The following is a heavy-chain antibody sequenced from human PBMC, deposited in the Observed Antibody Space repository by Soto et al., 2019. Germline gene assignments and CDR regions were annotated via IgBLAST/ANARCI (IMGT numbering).Heavy chain of an antibody. D-gene: IGHD2-2*01. V-gene: IGHV4-59*01. Sequence: QVQLQESGPGLVKPSETLSLTCTVSGGSISSYYWSWIRQPPGKGLEWIGYIYYSGSTNYNPSLKSRVTISVDTSKNQFSLKLSSVTAADTAVYYCARGIGRSTAFDPWGQGTLVTVSS. CDR3: ARGIGRSTAFDP. CDR2: IYYSGST. J-gene: IGHJ5*02. CDR1: GGSISSYY.